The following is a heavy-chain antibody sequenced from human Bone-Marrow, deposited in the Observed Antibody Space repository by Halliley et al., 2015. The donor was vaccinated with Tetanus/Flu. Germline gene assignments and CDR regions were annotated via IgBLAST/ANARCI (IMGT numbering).Heavy chain of an antibody. CDR2: INPDRGVT. CDR3: ARDRGSGWYSDFDY. Sequence: GWINPDRGVTNYAQKFQGWVTMTRDTSISTAHMELSRLKYDDTAVYYCARDRGSGWYSDFDYWGQGALVTVSS. D-gene: IGHD6-19*01. V-gene: IGHV1-2*04. J-gene: IGHJ4*02.